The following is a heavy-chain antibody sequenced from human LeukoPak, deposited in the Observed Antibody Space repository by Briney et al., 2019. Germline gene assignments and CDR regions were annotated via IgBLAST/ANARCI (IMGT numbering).Heavy chain of an antibody. Sequence: GGSLRLSCAASGFTFSSYEMNWVRQAPGKGLEWVSYISSSGSTIYYADSVKGRFTISRDNAKNSLYLQMNSLRAEDTALYYCARWPPYSYGRPFDYWGQGTLVTVSS. CDR1: GFTFSSYE. CDR3: ARWPPYSYGRPFDY. D-gene: IGHD5-18*01. J-gene: IGHJ4*02. CDR2: ISSSGSTI. V-gene: IGHV3-48*03.